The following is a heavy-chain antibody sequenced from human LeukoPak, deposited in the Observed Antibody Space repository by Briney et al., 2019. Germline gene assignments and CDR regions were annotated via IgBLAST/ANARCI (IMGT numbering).Heavy chain of an antibody. D-gene: IGHD2-2*01. CDR1: GGTFSSYA. J-gene: IGHJ3*02. CDR2: IIPIFGIA. V-gene: IGHV1-69*04. Sequence: SVKVSCKASGGTFSSYAIGWVRQAPGQGLEWMGRIIPIFGIANYAQKFQGRVTITADKSTSTAYMELSSLRSEDTAVYYCASPTPYCSSTSCYVGRAFDIWGQGTMVTVSS. CDR3: ASPTPYCSSTSCYVGRAFDI.